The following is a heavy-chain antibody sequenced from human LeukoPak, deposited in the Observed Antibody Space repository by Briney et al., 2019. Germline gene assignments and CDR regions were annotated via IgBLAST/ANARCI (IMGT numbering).Heavy chain of an antibody. CDR3: ARDGGGQWLAYYFDY. J-gene: IGHJ4*02. CDR2: IYYSGST. Sequence: SETLSLTCTVSGGSISSYYWSWIRQPPGKGLEWIGYIYYSGSTNYNPSLKSRVTISVDTSKNQFSLKLSSVTAADTAVYYCARDGGGQWLAYYFDYWGQGTLVTVSS. V-gene: IGHV4-59*01. D-gene: IGHD6-19*01. CDR1: GGSISSYY.